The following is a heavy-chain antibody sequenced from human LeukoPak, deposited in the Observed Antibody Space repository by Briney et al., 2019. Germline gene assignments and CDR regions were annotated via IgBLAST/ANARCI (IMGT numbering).Heavy chain of an antibody. CDR1: GFTFSSYA. J-gene: IGHJ3*02. Sequence: LTGGSLRLSCAASGFTFSSYAMHWVRQAPGKGLEWVAVISYDGSNKYYADSVKGRFTISRDNSKNTLYLQMNSLRAEDTAVYYCARARPYYYDSSGYYILGAFDIWGRGTMVTVSS. D-gene: IGHD3-22*01. CDR3: ARARPYYYDSSGYYILGAFDI. V-gene: IGHV3-30-3*01. CDR2: ISYDGSNK.